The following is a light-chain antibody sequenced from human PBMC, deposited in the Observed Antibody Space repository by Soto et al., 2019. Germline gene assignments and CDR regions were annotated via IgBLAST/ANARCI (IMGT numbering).Light chain of an antibody. CDR2: KAS. CDR1: QSISSW. V-gene: IGKV1-5*03. CDR3: QQYNSYPWT. Sequence: DIPMTQSPSTLSASVGDRVTITCRDSQSISSWLAWYQQKPGKAPKLLIYKASSLESGVPSRFSGSGSGTEFTLTISSLQPYDFATYYCQQYNSYPWTFGEGTKVEIK. J-gene: IGKJ1*01.